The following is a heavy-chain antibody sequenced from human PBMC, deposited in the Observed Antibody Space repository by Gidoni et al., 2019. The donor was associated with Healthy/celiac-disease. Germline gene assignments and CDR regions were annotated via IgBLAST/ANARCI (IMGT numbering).Heavy chain of an antibody. CDR3: ARGPTYSSSAYNWFDP. Sequence: QVQLVQSGAEVKKPGASVKVSCKASGYTFTSYDINWVRQATGQGLEWMGWMNPNSGNTGYEQKFQGRVTMTRNTSISTAYMELSSLRSEDTAVYYCARGPTYSSSAYNWFDPWGQGTLVTVSS. D-gene: IGHD6-6*01. CDR1: GYTFTSYD. CDR2: MNPNSGNT. V-gene: IGHV1-8*01. J-gene: IGHJ5*02.